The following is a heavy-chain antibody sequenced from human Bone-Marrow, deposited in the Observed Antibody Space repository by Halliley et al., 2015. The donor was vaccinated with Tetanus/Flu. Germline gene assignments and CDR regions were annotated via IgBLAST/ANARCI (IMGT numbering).Heavy chain of an antibody. CDR1: GDSITSGVYY. V-gene: IGHV4-30-4*01. D-gene: IGHD2-15*01. CDR3: ASGRDGFPHDGFDL. J-gene: IGHJ3*01. CDR2: IRYSGST. Sequence: LRLSCTVSGDSITSGVYYWSWIRQPPGKGLEWIGYIRYSGSTKYNPSLKSRVTMSLDTSENQFSLSLSSVTAADTAVYYCASGRDGFPHDGFDLWGQGTMVTVSS.